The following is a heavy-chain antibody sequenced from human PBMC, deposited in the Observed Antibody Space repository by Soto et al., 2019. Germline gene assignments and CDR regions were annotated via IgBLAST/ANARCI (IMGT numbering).Heavy chain of an antibody. D-gene: IGHD3-16*01. V-gene: IGHV3-30*18. CDR1: GFMFGTYG. Sequence: QVQLVESGGGVVQPGGALRLSCAASGFMFGTYGMHWVRQTPGKGLEWVAVMSYDGTNKYYADSVKGRFTISRDNSENTLYLQMNSLKSEDTAVYYCVKDRGHLVVITDGTVEKWARGTMVTVSS. CDR3: VKDRGHLVVITDGTVEK. CDR2: MSYDGTNK. J-gene: IGHJ4*02.